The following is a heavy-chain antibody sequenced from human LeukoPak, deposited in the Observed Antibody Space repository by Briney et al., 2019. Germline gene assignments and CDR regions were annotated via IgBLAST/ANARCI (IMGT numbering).Heavy chain of an antibody. CDR2: IGWDSKSI. D-gene: IGHD6-19*01. CDR1: GFTFDESA. Sequence: GGSLRLSCTASGFTFDESAMHWVRQAPGKGLEWVSGIGWDSKSIVYADSVKGRFTISRDNAKNSLYLQMNSLRAEDTALYYCAKAVAAPGAFDIWGRGTVVTVSS. CDR3: AKAVAAPGAFDI. V-gene: IGHV3-9*01. J-gene: IGHJ3*02.